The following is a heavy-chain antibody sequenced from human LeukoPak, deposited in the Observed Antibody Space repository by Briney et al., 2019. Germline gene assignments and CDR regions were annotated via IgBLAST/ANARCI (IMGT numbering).Heavy chain of an antibody. V-gene: IGHV3-11*01. J-gene: IGHJ4*02. D-gene: IGHD3/OR15-3a*01. CDR2: SSSSGSTI. CDR3: ARRRDFIDY. Sequence: GGSLRLSCVASGFTFSASWMTWVRQAPGKGLEWVSYSSSSGSTIYYADSVKGRFAISRDNAKNSLYLQMNSLRAEDTAVYYCARRRDFIDYWGQGTLVTVSS. CDR1: GFTFSASW.